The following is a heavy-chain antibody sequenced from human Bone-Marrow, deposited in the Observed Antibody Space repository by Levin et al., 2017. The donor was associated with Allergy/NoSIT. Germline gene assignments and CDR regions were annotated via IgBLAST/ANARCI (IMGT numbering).Heavy chain of an antibody. V-gene: IGHV3-23*01. CDR3: AKDRVVVVGLFDY. CDR1: GFIFKTYA. Sequence: HSGGSLRLSCAASGFIFKTYAMSWVRQAPGKALEWVSGISGNGDSTFYADSVKGRFTVSRDNAKDTLYLQMSNLRAEDTAIYYCAKDRVVVVGLFDYWGPGSLVTVSS. CDR2: ISGNGDST. D-gene: IGHD2-15*01. J-gene: IGHJ4*02.